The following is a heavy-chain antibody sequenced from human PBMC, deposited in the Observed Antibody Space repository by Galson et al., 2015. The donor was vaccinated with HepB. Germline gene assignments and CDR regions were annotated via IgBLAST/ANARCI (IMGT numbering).Heavy chain of an antibody. J-gene: IGHJ4*02. V-gene: IGHV3-48*01. CDR1: GFTFSSYS. Sequence: SLRLSCAASGFTFSSYSINWVRQAPGKGLEWVSYISSSSSTIYYADSVKGRFTTSRDNAKNSLYLQMNSLRAEDTAVYYCARVMYSGSFSTSDYWGQGTLVTVSS. CDR3: ARVMYSGSFSTSDY. D-gene: IGHD1-26*01. CDR2: ISSSSSTI.